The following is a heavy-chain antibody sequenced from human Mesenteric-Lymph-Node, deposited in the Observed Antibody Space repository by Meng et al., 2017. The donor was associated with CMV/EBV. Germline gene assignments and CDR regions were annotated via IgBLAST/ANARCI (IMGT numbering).Heavy chain of an antibody. CDR3: ASSYCSSTSCYDEYFQH. D-gene: IGHD2-2*01. J-gene: IGHJ1*01. Sequence: FTFSDYYMSWIRQAPGKGLEWVSYISSSGSTIYYADSVKGRFTISRDNAKNSLYLQMNSLRAEDTAVYYCASSYCSSTSCYDEYFQHWGQGTLVTVSS. CDR1: FTFSDYY. CDR2: ISSSGSTI. V-gene: IGHV3-11*01.